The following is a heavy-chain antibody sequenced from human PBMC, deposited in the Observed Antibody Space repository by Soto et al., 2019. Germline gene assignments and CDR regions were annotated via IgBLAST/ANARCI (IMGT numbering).Heavy chain of an antibody. CDR1: GFTFSSYA. J-gene: IGHJ6*02. CDR3: VSDEGYDFWSGYSKGLEYGMDV. D-gene: IGHD3-3*01. CDR2: ISGSGGST. Sequence: GGSLRLSCAASGFTFSSYAMSWVRQAPGKGLEWVSAISGSGGSTDYADSVKGRFTISRDNSKNTLYLQMNSLRAEDTAVYYCVSDEGYDFWSGYSKGLEYGMDVWGQGTTVTVSS. V-gene: IGHV3-23*01.